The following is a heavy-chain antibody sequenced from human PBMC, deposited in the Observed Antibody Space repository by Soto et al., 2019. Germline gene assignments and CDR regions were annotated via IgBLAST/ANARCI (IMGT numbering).Heavy chain of an antibody. CDR2: IYTSGST. CDR1: GGSISSYY. V-gene: IGHV4-4*07. Sequence: PSETLSLTCTVSGGSISSYYWSWIRQPAGKGLEWIGRIYTSGSTNYNPSLKSRVTMSVDTSKNQFSLKLSSVTAADTAVYYCAREQPLVWFGELLSWWFDPWGQGTLVTVSS. D-gene: IGHD3-10*01. CDR3: AREQPLVWFGELLSWWFDP. J-gene: IGHJ5*02.